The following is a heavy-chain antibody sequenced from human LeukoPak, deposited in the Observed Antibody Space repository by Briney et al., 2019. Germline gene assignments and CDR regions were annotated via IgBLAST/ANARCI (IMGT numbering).Heavy chain of an antibody. CDR1: GGSISSSSYY. V-gene: IGHV4-39*01. CDR3: ARLYFQTTSSWPRVGWFDP. J-gene: IGHJ5*02. D-gene: IGHD6-13*01. CDR2: VYYSGDT. Sequence: PSETLSLTCTVSGGSISSSSYYWGWIRQPPGEGLEWIGTVYYSGDTYYPTSLKSRVTMSVDTSKNQFSLKLRSVTAAETAVYYCARLYFQTTSSWPRVGWFDPWGQGTLVIVSS.